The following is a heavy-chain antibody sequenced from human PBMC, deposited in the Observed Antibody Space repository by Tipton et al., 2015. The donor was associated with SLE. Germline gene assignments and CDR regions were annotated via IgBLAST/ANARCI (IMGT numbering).Heavy chain of an antibody. J-gene: IGHJ4*03. CDR3: ARGAKERITLVRVRPYYFDY. Sequence: TLSLTCTVSGASIGTSNYYWSWIRQPPGKGLEWIGGINHSGNTNYNPSLKSRVTISVDTSKNQLSLKLTSVTAADTAVYYCARGAKERITLVRVRPYYFDYWGQGSLVTVSS. CDR1: GASIGTSNYY. D-gene: IGHD3-10*01. V-gene: IGHV4-39*02. CDR2: INHSGNT.